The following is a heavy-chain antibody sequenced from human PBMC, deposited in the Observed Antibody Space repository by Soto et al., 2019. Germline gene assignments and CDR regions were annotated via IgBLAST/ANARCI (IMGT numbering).Heavy chain of an antibody. D-gene: IGHD5-12*01. CDR3: ASVAKGYYFDY. V-gene: IGHV4-31*03. Sequence: SETLSLTCTVSGDSFGSGSYYWCWLRQHPGKGLEWIGYIYYSGSTYYNPSLKSRVTISVDTSKNQFSLKLSSVTAADTAVYYCASVAKGYYFDYGGQGTLVTVSS. CDR1: GDSFGSGSYY. CDR2: IYYSGST. J-gene: IGHJ4*02.